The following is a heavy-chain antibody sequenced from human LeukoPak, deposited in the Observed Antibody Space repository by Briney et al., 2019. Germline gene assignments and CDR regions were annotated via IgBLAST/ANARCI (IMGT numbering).Heavy chain of an antibody. CDR2: ISGSGSST. CDR3: ARAAGPPDPYYFDY. D-gene: IGHD6-13*01. Sequence: PGGSLRLSCAASGFTFSSYAISWVRQAPGKGLEWVSGISGSGSSTYYADSVKGRFTISRDNSKSTLSLQMNSLRAEDTAVYYCARAAGPPDPYYFDYWGQGTLVTVSS. J-gene: IGHJ4*02. V-gene: IGHV3-23*01. CDR1: GFTFSSYA.